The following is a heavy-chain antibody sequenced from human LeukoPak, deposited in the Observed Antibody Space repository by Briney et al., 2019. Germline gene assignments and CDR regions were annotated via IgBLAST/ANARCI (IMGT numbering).Heavy chain of an antibody. V-gene: IGHV3-30*02. CDR3: ARPYCSGGSCYAGHFDY. J-gene: IGHJ4*02. Sequence: PGGSLRLSCAASGFTFSSYGIHWVRQAPGKGLEWVAFILYDGSNKFYADSVKGRFTISRDNSKNTLYLKMNSLGAEDTAVYYCARPYCSGGSCYAGHFDYWGQGTLVTVSS. CDR1: GFTFSSYG. CDR2: ILYDGSNK. D-gene: IGHD2-15*01.